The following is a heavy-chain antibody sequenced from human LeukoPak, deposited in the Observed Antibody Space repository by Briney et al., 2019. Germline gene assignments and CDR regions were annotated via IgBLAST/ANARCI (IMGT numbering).Heavy chain of an antibody. J-gene: IGHJ4*02. CDR3: ATGRPPNYGDYGVFDY. V-gene: IGHV1-69-2*01. D-gene: IGHD4-17*01. Sequence: GASVKVSCKASGYTFTDNYMHWVQQAPGKGLEWMGRVDPEDGETIYAEKFQGRVTITADTSTDTAYMELSSLRSEDTAVYYCATGRPPNYGDYGVFDYWGQGTLVTVSS. CDR1: GYTFTDNY. CDR2: VDPEDGET.